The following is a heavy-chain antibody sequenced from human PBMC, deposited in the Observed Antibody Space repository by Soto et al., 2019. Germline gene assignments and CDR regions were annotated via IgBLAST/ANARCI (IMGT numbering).Heavy chain of an antibody. D-gene: IGHD7-27*01. CDR3: ARDLNWGFDY. Sequence: PGGFLRLSCAASGVTYISHNMNWVRQAPGKGLEWVSYITSTSSSIYYADSVKGRFTISRDNAKNSLYLQMNSLRAEDTAVYYCARDLNWGFDYWGQGTPVTVSS. CDR2: ITSTSSSI. CDR1: GVTYISHN. J-gene: IGHJ4*02. V-gene: IGHV3-48*01.